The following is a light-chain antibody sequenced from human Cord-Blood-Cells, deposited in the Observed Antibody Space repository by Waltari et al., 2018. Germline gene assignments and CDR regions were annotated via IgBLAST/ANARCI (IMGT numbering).Light chain of an antibody. CDR1: SSDVGSYHL. CDR2: EGS. Sequence: QSAPTQPASVSGSPGHSISISCTGTSSDVGSYHLFSWYQQHPGKAPKLMIYEGSKRPSGVSNRFSGSKSGNTASLTISGLQAEDEADYYCCSYAGSSTYVFGTGTKVTVL. CDR3: CSYAGSSTYV. V-gene: IGLV2-23*01. J-gene: IGLJ1*01.